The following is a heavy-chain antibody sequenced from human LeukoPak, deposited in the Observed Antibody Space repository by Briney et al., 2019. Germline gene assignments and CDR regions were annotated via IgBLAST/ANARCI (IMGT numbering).Heavy chain of an antibody. D-gene: IGHD2-15*01. CDR2: TYYRCKWYK. Sequence: SQTLSLTCAISGDSVSSNSAVWNWIRQSPSRGLECLGRTYYRCKWYKDYAVSVKSRITIKPDTSKNQLSLRLNSATPEDTAVYYCARLGLGGAFDIWGQGTMVTVSS. CDR3: ARLGLGGAFDI. CDR1: GDSVSSNSAV. J-gene: IGHJ3*02. V-gene: IGHV6-1*01.